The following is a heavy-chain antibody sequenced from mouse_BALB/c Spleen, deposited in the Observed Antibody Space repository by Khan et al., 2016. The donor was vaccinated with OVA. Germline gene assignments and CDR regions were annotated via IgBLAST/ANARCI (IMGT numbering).Heavy chain of an antibody. J-gene: IGHJ4*01. Sequence: VQLQQSGPGLVAPSQSLSIICTVSGFSLSRYNIHWVRQPPGQGLEWLGMIWGGGGTDYNSTLKSRLSIRKDNSKSQVLFKMTRLQTDDTAMYYCARAYYRDDGYYAMDYWGQGTSVTVSS. CDR1: GFSLSRYN. D-gene: IGHD2-14*01. CDR2: IWGGGGT. CDR3: ARAYYRDDGYYAMDY. V-gene: IGHV2-6-4*01.